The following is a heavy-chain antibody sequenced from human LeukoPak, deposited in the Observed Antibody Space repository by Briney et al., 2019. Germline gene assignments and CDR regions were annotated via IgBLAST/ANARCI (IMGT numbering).Heavy chain of an antibody. Sequence: SGGSLRLSCAASGFTVRSNYMSWVRHAPGKGLVWVSRINTDGNSTTYADSVKGRFTISRDNAKNTLFLQMNSLRAEDTAVYYCARSYGGNRNLDYWGQGTLVTVSS. CDR3: ARSYGGNRNLDY. D-gene: IGHD1-14*01. V-gene: IGHV3-74*01. CDR1: GFTVRSNY. J-gene: IGHJ4*02. CDR2: INTDGNST.